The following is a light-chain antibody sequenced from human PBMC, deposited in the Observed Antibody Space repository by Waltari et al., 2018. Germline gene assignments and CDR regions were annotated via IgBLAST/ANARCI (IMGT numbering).Light chain of an antibody. Sequence: WYQQLPGTAPKLLIYDNSNRPSGFPDRFSGSKSGTSASLAITGLQAEDEADYYCQSYDSSLSRVFGTGTKVIVL. V-gene: IGLV1-40*01. J-gene: IGLJ1*01. CDR3: QSYDSSLSRV. CDR2: DNS.